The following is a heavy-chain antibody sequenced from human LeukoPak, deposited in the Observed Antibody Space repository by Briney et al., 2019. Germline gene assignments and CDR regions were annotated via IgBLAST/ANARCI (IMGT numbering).Heavy chain of an antibody. CDR1: GYTFTSYG. Sequence: AASVKVSCKASGYTFTSYGISWVRQAPGQGLEWMGWISAYNGNTNYAQKLQGRVTMTTDTSTSTAYMELRSLRSDDTAVYYCARIDPKWELQDRDIWGQGTMVTVSS. CDR2: ISAYNGNT. CDR3: ARIDPKWELQDRDI. V-gene: IGHV1-18*01. D-gene: IGHD1-26*01. J-gene: IGHJ3*02.